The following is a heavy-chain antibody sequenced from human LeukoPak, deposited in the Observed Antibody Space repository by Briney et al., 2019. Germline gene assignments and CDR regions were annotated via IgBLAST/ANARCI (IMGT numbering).Heavy chain of an antibody. J-gene: IGHJ4*02. CDR2: FHYSGST. Sequence: PSETLSLTCTVSGGSIGSASYYWAWIRQSPGKGLEWIGTFHYSGSTYYNPSLKSRVTISVDTSKNQFSLKLSSVTAADTAVYYCARYSSSSAGIDYWGQGTLVTVSS. D-gene: IGHD6-6*01. CDR3: ARYSSSSAGIDY. V-gene: IGHV4-39*07. CDR1: GGSIGSASYY.